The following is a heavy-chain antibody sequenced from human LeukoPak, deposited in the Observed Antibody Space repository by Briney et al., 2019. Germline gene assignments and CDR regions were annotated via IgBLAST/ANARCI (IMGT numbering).Heavy chain of an antibody. CDR1: GFTFSSYW. Sequence: GGSLRLSCAASGFTFSSYWMSWVRQAPGKGLEWVANIKQDGSEKYYVDSVKGRFTISRDNAKNSLFLQMSSLRAEDTAVYYCARVITVAGTYWFDPWGQGTLVTVSS. CDR3: ARVITVAGTYWFDP. D-gene: IGHD6-19*01. J-gene: IGHJ5*02. CDR2: IKQDGSEK. V-gene: IGHV3-7*01.